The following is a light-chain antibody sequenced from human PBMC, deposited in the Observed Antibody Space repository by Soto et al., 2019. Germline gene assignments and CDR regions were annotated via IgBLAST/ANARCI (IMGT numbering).Light chain of an antibody. V-gene: IGKV1-39*01. CDR2: ASS. CDR1: QTISNT. CDR3: QHTYSTPIT. J-gene: IGKJ5*01. Sequence: EIQMTQSPSSLSASVGDRVTITCRASQTISNTLNWYQQRPGKPPNLLIYASSTLQSGVPPRFSGGGSGTEFTLTISSVPPEDFATYYCQHTYSTPITFGQGTRLEIK.